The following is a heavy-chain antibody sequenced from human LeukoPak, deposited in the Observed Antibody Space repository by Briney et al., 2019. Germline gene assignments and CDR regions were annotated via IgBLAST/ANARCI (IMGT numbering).Heavy chain of an antibody. J-gene: IGHJ4*02. D-gene: IGHD2-2*01. CDR2: IWYDGSNK. CDR1: GFTFSSYG. CDR3: ARGGVVVVPAAKLDY. Sequence: GGSLRLSCAASGFTFSSYGMHWVRQAPGKGLEGVAVIWYDGSNKYYADSVKGRFTISRDNSKNTLYLQMNSLRAEDTAVYYCARGGVVVVPAAKLDYWGQGTLVTVSS. V-gene: IGHV3-33*01.